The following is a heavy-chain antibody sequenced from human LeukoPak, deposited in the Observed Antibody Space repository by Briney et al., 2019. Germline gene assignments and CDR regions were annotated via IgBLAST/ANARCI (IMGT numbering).Heavy chain of an antibody. D-gene: IGHD4-17*01. CDR1: GFTFSSYG. V-gene: IGHV3-23*01. CDR2: ISGSGGST. Sequence: GGSLRLSCAASGFTFSSYGMSWVRQAPGKGLEWVSAISGSGGSTYYADPVKGRFTISRDNSKNTLYLQMNSLRAEDTAVYYCARDPYNGYYGDDYYYYMDVWGKGTTVTISS. CDR3: ARDPYNGYYGDDYYYYMDV. J-gene: IGHJ6*03.